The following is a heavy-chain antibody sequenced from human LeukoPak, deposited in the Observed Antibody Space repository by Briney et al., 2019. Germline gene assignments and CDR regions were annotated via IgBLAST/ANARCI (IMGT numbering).Heavy chain of an antibody. Sequence: PGGSLRLSCAASGFTFSSYGMHWVRQAPGKGLEWVAFIRFTISRDNSKNTLYLQMNSLRAEDTAVYYCARWYYYDSGGLYYGSFDYWGQGTLVTVSS. CDR2: I. J-gene: IGHJ4*02. CDR1: GFTFSSYG. D-gene: IGHD3-22*01. CDR3: ARWYYYDSGGLYYGSFDY. V-gene: IGHV3-33*01.